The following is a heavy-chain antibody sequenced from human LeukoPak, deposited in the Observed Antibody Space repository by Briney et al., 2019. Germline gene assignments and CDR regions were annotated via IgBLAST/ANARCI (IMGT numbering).Heavy chain of an antibody. CDR2: TYHSGST. D-gene: IGHD5-12*01. CDR3: ARVKVDIVATIGPFDY. J-gene: IGHJ4*02. CDR1: GGSMSNYY. V-gene: IGHV4-59*12. Sequence: PSENLSLTCTVSGGSMSNYYWSWIRQPPGKGLEWIGYTYHSGSTYYNPSLKSRVTISVDRSENQFSLKLSSVTAADTAVYYCARVKVDIVATIGPFDYWGQGTLVTVSS.